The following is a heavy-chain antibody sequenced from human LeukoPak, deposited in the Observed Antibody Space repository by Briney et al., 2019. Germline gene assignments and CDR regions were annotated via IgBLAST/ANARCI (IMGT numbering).Heavy chain of an antibody. V-gene: IGHV3-30*02. CDR3: ARVVRWIQLWSDY. Sequence: GGSLRLSCAASGFTFSSYGMHWVRQAPGKGLEWVAFIRYDGSNKYYADSVKGRFTISRDNSKNTLYLQMNSLRAEDTAMYYCARVVRWIQLWSDYWGQGTLVTVSS. CDR1: GFTFSSYG. D-gene: IGHD5-18*01. CDR2: IRYDGSNK. J-gene: IGHJ4*02.